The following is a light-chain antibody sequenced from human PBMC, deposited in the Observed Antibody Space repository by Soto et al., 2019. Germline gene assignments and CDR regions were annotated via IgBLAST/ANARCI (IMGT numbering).Light chain of an antibody. Sequence: IQMTQSPSSLSASVGDRVTITCRASQRIDNYLNWYHQNPGKAPKLLIYAASNLQSGVPSRFSGSGCGTDFTLTISDLQPEDCATDDGQQTYSTPFTFGPGTKVDIK. CDR3: QQTYSTPFT. CDR1: QRIDNY. J-gene: IGKJ3*01. CDR2: AAS. V-gene: IGKV1-39*01.